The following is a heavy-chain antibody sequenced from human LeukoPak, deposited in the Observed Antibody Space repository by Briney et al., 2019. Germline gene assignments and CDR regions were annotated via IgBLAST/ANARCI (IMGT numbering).Heavy chain of an antibody. J-gene: IGHJ4*02. Sequence: GGSLRLSCAASGFTFSSYSMNWVRQAPGKGLEWVSSISSISDYIYYADSVRGRFTISRDNARNSLYLQMNSLRAEDTAVYYCVRDRDCSNVCRDYWGQGTLVTVSS. V-gene: IGHV3-21*01. CDR1: GFTFSSYS. CDR3: VRDRDCSNVCRDY. CDR2: ISSISDYI. D-gene: IGHD2-8*01.